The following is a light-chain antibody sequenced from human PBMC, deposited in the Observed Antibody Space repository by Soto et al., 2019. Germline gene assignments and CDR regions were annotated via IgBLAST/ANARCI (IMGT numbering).Light chain of an antibody. Sequence: DIQLTQSPSFLSASVGDRVTITCRASQGISSDLAWYQQKPAKAPKLLIYSASTLQSGVPSGFSGSGSGTDFTLTISSQQPEEFASYCCQQHNSLPLRFGGGTKVEIK. V-gene: IGKV1-9*01. J-gene: IGKJ4*02. CDR2: SAS. CDR3: QQHNSLPLR. CDR1: QGISSD.